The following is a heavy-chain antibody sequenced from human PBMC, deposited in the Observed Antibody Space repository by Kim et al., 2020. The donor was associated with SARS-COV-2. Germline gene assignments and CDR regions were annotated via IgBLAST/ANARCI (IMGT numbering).Heavy chain of an antibody. CDR1: GYTLTELS. D-gene: IGHD3-9*01. Sequence: ASVKVSCKVSGYTLTELSMQWVRQAPGKGLEWMGGFDPEDGETIYAQKFQGRVTMTEDTSTDTAYMELSSLRSEDTAVYYCATGVAYYDILTGYLGSWFDPWGQGTLVTVSS. J-gene: IGHJ5*02. CDR2: FDPEDGET. CDR3: ATGVAYYDILTGYLGSWFDP. V-gene: IGHV1-24*01.